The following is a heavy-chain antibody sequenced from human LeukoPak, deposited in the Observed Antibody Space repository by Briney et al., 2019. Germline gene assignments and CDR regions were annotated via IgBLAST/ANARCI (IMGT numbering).Heavy chain of an antibody. CDR1: GYTFTGYY. J-gene: IGHJ3*02. CDR2: INPNSGGT. V-gene: IGHV1-2*02. CDR3: AAAEINDYGDYEGAFDI. Sequence: GASVKVSCKASGYTFTGYYMHWVRQAPGQGLEWMGWINPNSGGTNYAQKFQGRVTMTRDTSISTAYMELSRLRSDDTAVYYCAAAEINDYGDYEGAFDIWGQGTMVTVSS. D-gene: IGHD4-17*01.